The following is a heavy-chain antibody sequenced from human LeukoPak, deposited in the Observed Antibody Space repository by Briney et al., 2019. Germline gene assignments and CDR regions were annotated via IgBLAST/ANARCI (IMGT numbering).Heavy chain of an antibody. Sequence: GGSLRLSCAASGFTFDDYAMHWVRQAPGKGLEWVSGISWNSGSIGYADSVKGRFTISRDNAKSSLYLQMNSLRAEDMALYYCAKEGYSGYEHWGQGTLVTVSS. CDR2: ISWNSGSI. CDR1: GFTFDDYA. J-gene: IGHJ1*01. D-gene: IGHD5-12*01. CDR3: AKEGYSGYEH. V-gene: IGHV3-9*03.